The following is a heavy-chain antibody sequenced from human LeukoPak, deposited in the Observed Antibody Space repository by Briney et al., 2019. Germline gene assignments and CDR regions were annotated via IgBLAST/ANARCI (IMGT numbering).Heavy chain of an antibody. Sequence: GESLKISCKGSGYSFTSYWIGWVRQLPGKGLEWMGIIYPGDSDTRYSPSFQGQVTISADKSISTAYLQWSSLKASDTAMYYCARRYPRVAAAGTEWLDPWGQGTLVTVSS. CDR1: GYSFTSYW. CDR2: IYPGDSDT. J-gene: IGHJ5*02. V-gene: IGHV5-51*01. D-gene: IGHD6-13*01. CDR3: ARRYPRVAAAGTEWLDP.